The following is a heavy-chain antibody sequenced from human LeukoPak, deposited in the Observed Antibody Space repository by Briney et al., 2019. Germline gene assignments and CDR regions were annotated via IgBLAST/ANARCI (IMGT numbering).Heavy chain of an antibody. D-gene: IGHD5-24*01. V-gene: IGHV3-9*01. CDR3: TRRAARWQFDL. Sequence: GRSLRLSCAVSGFTFDDYAMHWVRQAPGRGLGWVSGINWKTGNGIYADSVKGRFTISRDNAKNSLYLQMSSLRAEDTALYYCTRRAARWQFDLWGRGTLLTVSS. J-gene: IGHJ2*01. CDR1: GFTFDDYA. CDR2: INWKTGNG.